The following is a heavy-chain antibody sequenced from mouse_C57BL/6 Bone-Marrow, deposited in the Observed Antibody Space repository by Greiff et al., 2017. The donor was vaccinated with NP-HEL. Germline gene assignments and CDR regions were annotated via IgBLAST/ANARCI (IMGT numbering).Heavy chain of an antibody. D-gene: IGHD1-1*01. CDR2: ISSGSSTI. CDR3: ARRKKVVAGGDFEG. Sequence: EVQLVESGGGLVKPGGSLKLSCAASGFTFSDYGMHCVRQAPEKGLEWVAYISSGSSTIYYADTVKGRFTISRDTAKNTLFLQMTSLRSEDTAMYYCARRKKVVAGGDFEGWGTGTTVTVSS. J-gene: IGHJ1*03. CDR1: GFTFSDYG. V-gene: IGHV5-17*01.